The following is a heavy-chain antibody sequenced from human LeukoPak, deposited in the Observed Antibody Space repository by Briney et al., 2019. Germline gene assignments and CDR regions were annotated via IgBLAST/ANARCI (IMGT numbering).Heavy chain of an antibody. CDR1: GYTFTSYG. J-gene: IGHJ4*02. V-gene: IGHV1-18*04. CDR3: ARAWGSIAVAAIDY. D-gene: IGHD6-19*01. Sequence: ASVKVSCKASGYTFTSYGISCVRQAPGQGLEWMGWISAYNGNTNYAQKLQGRVTMTTDTSTSTAYMELRSLRSDDTAVYYCARAWGSIAVAAIDYWGQGTLVTVSS. CDR2: ISAYNGNT.